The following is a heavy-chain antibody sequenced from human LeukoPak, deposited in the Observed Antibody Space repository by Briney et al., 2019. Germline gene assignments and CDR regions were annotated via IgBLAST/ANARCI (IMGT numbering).Heavy chain of an antibody. CDR2: ISAATGTT. CDR1: GFPFNKYA. V-gene: IGHV3-23*01. J-gene: IGHJ4*02. Sequence: PGGSLRLSCAASGFPFNKYAMSWVRQAPGKGLEWVSSISAATGTTYYAGSVRGRFSISRDNSQNTLYLQMNSLRAEDTAVYYCVKRAEDSSGYYLYYFDYWGQGTLDTVSS. CDR3: VKRAEDSSGYYLYYFDY. D-gene: IGHD3-22*01.